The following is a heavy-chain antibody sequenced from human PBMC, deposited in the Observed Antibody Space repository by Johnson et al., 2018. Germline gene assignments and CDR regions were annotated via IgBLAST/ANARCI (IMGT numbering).Heavy chain of an antibody. CDR1: GFTVSSYG. Sequence: QVQLVESGGGVVQPGRSLRLSCAASGFTVSSYGMHWVRQAPGKGLEWVAVISSDGSDKYYADSVRGRFTISRDNSKTTLSLQMNSLRAEYTAVYFCAREGEGSDDYHYYRDGWGKGTTVTVS. CDR2: ISSDGSDK. V-gene: IGHV3-30*03. D-gene: IGHD3-16*01. J-gene: IGHJ6*03. CDR3: AREGEGSDDYHYYRDG.